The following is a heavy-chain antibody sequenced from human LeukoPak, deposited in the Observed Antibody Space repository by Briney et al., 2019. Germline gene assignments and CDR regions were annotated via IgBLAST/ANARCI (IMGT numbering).Heavy chain of an antibody. J-gene: IGHJ4*02. V-gene: IGHV3-48*03. CDR2: ISSTGII. D-gene: IGHD6-19*01. CDR3: TRGGRIAVAGSYYFDY. CDR1: GFTFSTYA. Sequence: GGSLRLSCAASGFTFSTYAMSWVRQAPGKGLEWVSYISSTGIIYYSDSVQGRFTISRDNAKNSLYLQMNSLRAEDTAVYYCTRGGRIAVAGSYYFDYWGQGTLVTVSS.